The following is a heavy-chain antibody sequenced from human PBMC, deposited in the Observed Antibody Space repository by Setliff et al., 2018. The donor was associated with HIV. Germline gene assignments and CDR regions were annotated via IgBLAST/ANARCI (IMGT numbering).Heavy chain of an antibody. Sequence: SETLSLTCTVSGDSISGYYRSWVRQPPGRGLEWIGYVYYSGSTNYNPSLKSRVTLSFDTSKNNFSLNLNSVTATDTAVYYCARGLKGGGYYFDYWGQGMLVTVSS. D-gene: IGHD1-26*01. CDR2: VYYSGST. V-gene: IGHV4-59*01. CDR3: ARGLKGGGYYFDY. CDR1: GDSISGYY. J-gene: IGHJ4*01.